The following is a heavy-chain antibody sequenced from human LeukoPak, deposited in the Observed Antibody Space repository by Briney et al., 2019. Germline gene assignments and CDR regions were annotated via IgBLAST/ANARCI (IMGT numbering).Heavy chain of an antibody. J-gene: IGHJ4*02. V-gene: IGHV4-39*01. CDR1: GGSISSSSYY. CDR2: IYYSGST. Sequence: SETLSLTCTVSGGSISSSSYYRGWIRQPPGKGLEWIGGIYYSGSTYYNPSLKSRVTISVDTSKNQFSLKLSSVTAADTAVYYCARHVGNSGYAPFDYWGQGTLVTVSS. D-gene: IGHD5-12*01. CDR3: ARHVGNSGYAPFDY.